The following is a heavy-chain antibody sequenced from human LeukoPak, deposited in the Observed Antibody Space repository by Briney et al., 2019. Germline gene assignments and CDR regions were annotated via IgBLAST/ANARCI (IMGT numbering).Heavy chain of an antibody. D-gene: IGHD3-22*01. CDR1: GGSISSYY. J-gene: IGHJ5*02. CDR2: IYYSGRT. V-gene: IGHV4-59*01. CDR3: ARDKNADYDSDPNWFDP. Sequence: SETLSLTCTVSGGSISSYYWSWIRQPPGKGLEWIGYIYYSGRTNYNPSLKSRVTISVDTSKNQFSLKLSSVTAADTAVYYCARDKNADYDSDPNWFDPWGKGTLVTVSS.